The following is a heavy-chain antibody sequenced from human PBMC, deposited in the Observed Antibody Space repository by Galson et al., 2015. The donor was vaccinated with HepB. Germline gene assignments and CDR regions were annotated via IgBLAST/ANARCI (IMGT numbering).Heavy chain of an antibody. V-gene: IGHV7-4-1*02. CDR1: TFTSYA. J-gene: IGHJ4*02. Sequence: TFTSYAMNWVRQAPGQGLEWMGWINTNTGNPTYAQGFTGRFVFSLDTSVSTAYLQISSLKAEDTAVYYCAREVGVEAVAAHFDYWGQGTLVTVSS. D-gene: IGHD6-19*01. CDR2: INTNTGNP. CDR3: AREVGVEAVAAHFDY.